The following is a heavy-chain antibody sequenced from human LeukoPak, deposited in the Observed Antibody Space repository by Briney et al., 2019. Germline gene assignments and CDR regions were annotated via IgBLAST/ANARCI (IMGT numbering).Heavy chain of an antibody. D-gene: IGHD1-26*01. Sequence: GASVKVSCKASGYTFTGYYMHWVRQAPGQGLEWMGWINPNSGGTNYAQKFQGRVTMTRDTSISTAYMELSRLRSDDTAVYYCARDRRSYFSDAFDIWGQGTMVTVSS. J-gene: IGHJ3*02. CDR3: ARDRRSYFSDAFDI. CDR2: INPNSGGT. V-gene: IGHV1-2*02. CDR1: GYTFTGYY.